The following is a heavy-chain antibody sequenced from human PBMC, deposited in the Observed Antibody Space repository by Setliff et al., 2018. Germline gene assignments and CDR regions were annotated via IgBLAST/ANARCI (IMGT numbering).Heavy chain of an antibody. CDR3: AREGVDTRSSTDYRYYMDV. V-gene: IGHV1-69*05. D-gene: IGHD5-18*01. CDR1: GGTFRNYG. J-gene: IGHJ6*03. CDR2: TIPMFGTT. Sequence: SVKVSCKATGGTFRNYGISWVRQAPGQGLEWMGGTIPMFGTTNYAQKFQGRVTIITDESTSTAYMELSSLRFEDTAVYYCAREGVDTRSSTDYRYYMDVWGKGTTVTVSS.